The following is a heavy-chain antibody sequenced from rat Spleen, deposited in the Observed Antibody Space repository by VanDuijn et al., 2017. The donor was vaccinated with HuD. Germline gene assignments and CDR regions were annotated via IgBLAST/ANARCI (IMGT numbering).Heavy chain of an antibody. CDR1: GFSLTDYS. J-gene: IGHJ3*01. CDR2: MWSGGTT. Sequence: EVQLKESGPGLVQPSQTLSLTCTVSGFSLTDYSVHWVRLPPGKGLEWMGVMWSGGTTAYNSALKSRLSISRDTSKSQIYLKMNSLQTEDTAIYFCTSPFRWFAYWGQGTLVTVSS. V-gene: IGHV2S63*01. CDR3: TSPFRWFAY.